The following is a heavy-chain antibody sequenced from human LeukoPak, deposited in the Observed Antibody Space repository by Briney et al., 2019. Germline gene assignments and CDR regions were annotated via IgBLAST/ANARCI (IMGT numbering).Heavy chain of an antibody. V-gene: IGHV1-2*02. CDR3: AGNVPIVGATRYYYYGMDV. Sequence: ASVKVSCKASGYTFTGYYMHWVRQAPGQGLEWMGWINPNSGGTNYAQKFQGRVTMTRDTSISTAYMELSRLRSDDTAVYYCAGNVPIVGATRYYYYGMDVWGQGTTVTVSS. J-gene: IGHJ6*02. D-gene: IGHD1-26*01. CDR2: INPNSGGT. CDR1: GYTFTGYY.